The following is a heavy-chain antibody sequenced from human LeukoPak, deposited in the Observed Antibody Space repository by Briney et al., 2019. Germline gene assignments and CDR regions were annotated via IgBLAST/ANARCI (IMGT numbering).Heavy chain of an antibody. CDR1: GYTFIDYY. CDR2: LNPKNGAT. D-gene: IGHD2-15*01. V-gene: IGHV1-2*02. Sequence: ASVKVSCKTSGYTFIDYYMHWVRQAPGQGLEWMGWLNPKNGATDFAQKFQGRVTLTRNTSTRTTYMELSSLRSDDTAVYYCARDLRFCRGGKCGSRTTISSYDYWGQGTRVTVSS. CDR3: ARDLRFCRGGKCGSRTTISSYDY. J-gene: IGHJ4*01.